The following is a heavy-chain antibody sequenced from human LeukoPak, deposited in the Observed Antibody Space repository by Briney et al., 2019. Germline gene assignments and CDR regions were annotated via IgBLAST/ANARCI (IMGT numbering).Heavy chain of an antibody. Sequence: PGGSLRLSCAASGFTFSTYSMNWVRQAPGKGLEWVSSISGSSDYIYYADSVKGRFTISRDNAKNSLYLKMDSLRAEDTAVYYCARGGRNYVYYWGQGTLVTVSS. CDR3: ARGGRNYVYY. CDR1: GFTFSTYS. CDR2: ISGSSDYI. V-gene: IGHV3-21*04. D-gene: IGHD1-7*01. J-gene: IGHJ4*02.